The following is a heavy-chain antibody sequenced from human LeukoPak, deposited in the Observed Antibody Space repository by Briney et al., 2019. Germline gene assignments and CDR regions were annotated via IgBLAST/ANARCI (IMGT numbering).Heavy chain of an antibody. J-gene: IGHJ4*01. CDR3: SRAATLAGPFDF. CDR1: GFIVSSNY. CDR2: IYSGGST. D-gene: IGHD6-13*01. Sequence: GGSLRLSRAASGFIVSSNYMSWVRQAPGKGLEWVSTIYSGGSTYYADSVKGRFTISRDNSQNTLYLQMNSLRAEDTALYYCSRAATLAGPFDFWGQGTLVTVSA. V-gene: IGHV3-53*01.